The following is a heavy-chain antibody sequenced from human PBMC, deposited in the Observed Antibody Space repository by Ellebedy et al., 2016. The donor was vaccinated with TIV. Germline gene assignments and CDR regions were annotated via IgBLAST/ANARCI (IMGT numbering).Heavy chain of an antibody. V-gene: IGHV3-53*01. CDR3: AREEPGDNFGFDK. Sequence: GESLKISCAASGFTFSNAWMNWVRQAPGKGLEWVSVISDNGHRTYYADSVKGRFTISRDNSKNTLFLQMHSLRVEDTAVYYCAREEPGDNFGFDKWGQGTMVTVSS. CDR2: ISDNGHRT. CDR1: GFTFSNAW. D-gene: IGHD1-1*01. J-gene: IGHJ3*02.